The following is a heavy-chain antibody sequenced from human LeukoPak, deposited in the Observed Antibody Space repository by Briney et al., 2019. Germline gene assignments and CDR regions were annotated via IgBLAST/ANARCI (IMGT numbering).Heavy chain of an antibody. V-gene: IGHV3-33*01. CDR2: IWYDGSNK. CDR3: ARGGLAAAGIDY. Sequence: GGSLRLSCAPSGFTFSNNVMHWVRRAPGKGLEWVAIIWYDGSNKYYADSLKGRFTISRDNSKNTLYLQMNSLRAEDTAVYYCARGGLAAAGIDYWGQGTLVTVSS. J-gene: IGHJ4*02. CDR1: GFTFSNNV. D-gene: IGHD6-13*01.